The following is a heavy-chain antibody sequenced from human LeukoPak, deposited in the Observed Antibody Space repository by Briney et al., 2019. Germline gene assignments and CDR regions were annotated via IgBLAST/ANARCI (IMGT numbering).Heavy chain of an antibody. CDR1: GGSFSGYY. V-gene: IGHV4-34*01. J-gene: IGHJ4*02. CDR2: INHSGST. D-gene: IGHD6-13*01. Sequence: KPSETLSLTCAVYGGSFSGYYWSWIRQPPGKGLEWIGEINHSGSTNYNPSLKSRVTISVDTSKNQFSPKLSSVTAADTAVYYCARGGAKSSSWYFGPLGYWGQGTLVTVSS. CDR3: ARGGAKSSSWYFGPLGY.